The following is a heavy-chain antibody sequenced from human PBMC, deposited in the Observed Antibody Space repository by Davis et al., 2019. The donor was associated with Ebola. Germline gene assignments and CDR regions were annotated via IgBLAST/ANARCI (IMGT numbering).Heavy chain of an antibody. V-gene: IGHV7-4-1*02. CDR2: INTNTGNP. D-gene: IGHD3-10*01. Sequence: ASVTVSCQASGYKLTSYAMNWVRQAPGQGLEWMGWINTNTGNPTYAQGFTGRFVFSLDTSVSTTYLQISSLKAEDTAIYYCARDRGNFDYWGQGTLVTVSS. J-gene: IGHJ4*02. CDR1: GYKLTSYA. CDR3: ARDRGNFDY.